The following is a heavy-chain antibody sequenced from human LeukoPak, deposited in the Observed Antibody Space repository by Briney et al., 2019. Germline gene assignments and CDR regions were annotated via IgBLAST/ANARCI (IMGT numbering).Heavy chain of an antibody. CDR1: GGTFSSYA. V-gene: IGHV1-69*13. CDR3: ARDTTIFGVVYAFDI. J-gene: IGHJ3*02. Sequence: PVKVACKASGGTFSSYAISWVRKAPGQGLEWMVGIFPIFGTANYAQKFQGRVTITADESTSTAYMELSSLRSEDTAVYYCARDTTIFGVVYAFDIWGQGTMVTVSS. CDR2: IFPIFGTA. D-gene: IGHD3-3*01.